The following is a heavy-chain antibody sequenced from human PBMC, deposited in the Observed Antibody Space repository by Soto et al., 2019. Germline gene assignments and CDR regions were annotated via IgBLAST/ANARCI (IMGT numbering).Heavy chain of an antibody. V-gene: IGHV4-39*01. CDR3: ARMAVFGVVINSATIDY. D-gene: IGHD3-3*01. CDR2: IYYSGST. Sequence: SSETLSLTCTVSGGSISSSSYYWGWIRQPPGKGLEWIGSIYYSGSTYYNPSLKSRVTISVDTSKNQFSLKLSSVTAADTAVYYCARMAVFGVVINSATIDYWGQGTLVTVSS. CDR1: GGSISSSSYY. J-gene: IGHJ4*02.